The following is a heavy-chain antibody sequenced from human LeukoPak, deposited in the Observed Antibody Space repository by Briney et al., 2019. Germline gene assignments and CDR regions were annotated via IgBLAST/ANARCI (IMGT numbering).Heavy chain of an antibody. J-gene: IGHJ3*02. V-gene: IGHV4-39*07. CDR1: GSSISSGGYY. CDR3: ASLIVVVTPDAFDI. CDR2: IYHSGST. D-gene: IGHD3-22*01. Sequence: TSETLSLTCTVSGSSISSGGYYWSWVRQPPGKGLEWIGEIYHSGSTNYNPSLKSRVTISVDKSKNQFSLKLSSVTAADTAVYYCASLIVVVTPDAFDIWGQGTMVTVSS.